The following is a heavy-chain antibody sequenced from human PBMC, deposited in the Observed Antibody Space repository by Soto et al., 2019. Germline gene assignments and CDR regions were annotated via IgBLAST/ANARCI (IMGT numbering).Heavy chain of an antibody. CDR2: IYPADSDT. J-gene: IGHJ6*02. CDR3: ARRRATGYYGIDV. Sequence: GESLKISCKGSGYSVTSYWMGLVRQIPGKGLEWMGTIYPADSDTRYSPTFKGQVTISADRSISTAYLQWRSLKASDTGIYFCARRRATGYYGIDVWGQGTTVTVSS. D-gene: IGHD3-9*01. V-gene: IGHV5-51*01. CDR1: GYSVTSYW.